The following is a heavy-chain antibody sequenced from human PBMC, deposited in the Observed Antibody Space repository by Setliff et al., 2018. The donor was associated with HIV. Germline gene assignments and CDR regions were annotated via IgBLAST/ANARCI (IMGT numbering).Heavy chain of an antibody. CDR1: GGSFSGYY. J-gene: IGHJ5*02. D-gene: IGHD3-10*01. Sequence: SETLSLTCAVYGGSFSGYYWSWIRQPPGKGLEWIGEINHSGSNNYNPSLKSRVTISIDTSRNQFSLRLTSVTAEATAVYYCARDRHYSGLGSYGPWGPGTLVTVSS. V-gene: IGHV4-34*01. CDR2: INHSGSN. CDR3: ARDRHYSGLGSYGP.